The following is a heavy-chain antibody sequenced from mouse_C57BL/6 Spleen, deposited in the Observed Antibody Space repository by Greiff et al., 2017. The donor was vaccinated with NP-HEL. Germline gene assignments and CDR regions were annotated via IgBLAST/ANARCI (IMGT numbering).Heavy chain of an antibody. J-gene: IGHJ1*03. CDR1: GYTFTSYW. D-gene: IGHD2-4*01. Sequence: VKLQQPGAELVRPGSSVKLSCKASGYTFTSYWMHRVKQRPIQGLEWIGNIDPSDSETHYNQKFKDKATLTVDKSSSTAYMQLSSLTSEDSAVYYCARYDSSCPWYFDVWGTGTTVTVSS. V-gene: IGHV1-52*01. CDR3: ARYDSSCPWYFDV. CDR2: IDPSDSET.